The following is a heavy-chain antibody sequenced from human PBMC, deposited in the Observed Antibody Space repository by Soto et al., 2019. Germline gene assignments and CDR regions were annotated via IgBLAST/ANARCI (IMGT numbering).Heavy chain of an antibody. D-gene: IGHD5-12*01. CDR1: GFTFSRYG. Sequence: PGGSLRLSCTASGFTFSRYGMHWVRQAPGKGLEWVAVISYDGSNKYYADSVKGRFTISRDNSKNTLYLQMNSLRAEDTAVYYCAQSPIEMATIRSFDYWGQGTLVTVSS. J-gene: IGHJ4*02. CDR2: ISYDGSNK. CDR3: AQSPIEMATIRSFDY. V-gene: IGHV3-30*18.